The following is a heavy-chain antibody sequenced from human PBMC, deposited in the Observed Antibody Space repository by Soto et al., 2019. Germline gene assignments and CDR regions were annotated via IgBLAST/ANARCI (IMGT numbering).Heavy chain of an antibody. J-gene: IGHJ6*02. CDR2: INVGNGNT. CDR1: GYTYISYS. V-gene: IGHV1-3*01. Sequence: ASVKVSCKASGYTYISYSMHWVRQAPGQRLEWMGWINVGNGNTKYSQSFQGRDTINQDTSASTAYMELSSLTSEDTAEYYCVRRESSSWYGTYYYYGMDVWGQGTTVTVSS. CDR3: VRRESSSWYGTYYYYGMDV. D-gene: IGHD6-13*01.